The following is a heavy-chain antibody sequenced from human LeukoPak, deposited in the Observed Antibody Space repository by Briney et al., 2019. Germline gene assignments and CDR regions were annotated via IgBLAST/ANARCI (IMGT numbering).Heavy chain of an antibody. CDR3: ATHYNYYYGMDV. CDR1: GFTFSSYS. CDR2: ISSSSSYI. J-gene: IGHJ6*02. Sequence: GGSLRLSCAASGFTFSSYSMNWVRQAPGKGLEWVSSISSSSSYIYYADSVKGRFTISRDNAKNSLYLQMNSLRAEDTAVYYCATHYNYYYGMDVWGQGTTVAVSS. V-gene: IGHV3-21*01.